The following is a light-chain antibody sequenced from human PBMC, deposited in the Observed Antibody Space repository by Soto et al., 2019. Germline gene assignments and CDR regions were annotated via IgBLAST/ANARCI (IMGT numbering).Light chain of an antibody. CDR1: QSFSSSF. J-gene: IGKJ1*01. V-gene: IGKV3-20*01. Sequence: EIVLTQSPGTLSLSPGERATLSCRASQSFSSSFLAWYQQKPGQAPRLLIYGASSRATGIPDRFSGSGSGTDFSLTISRLEPEDFAVYYCQHYNSYSEAFGQGTKVELK. CDR2: GAS. CDR3: QHYNSYSEA.